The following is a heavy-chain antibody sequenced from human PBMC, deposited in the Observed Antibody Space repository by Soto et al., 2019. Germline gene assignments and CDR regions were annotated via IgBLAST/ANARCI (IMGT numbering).Heavy chain of an antibody. CDR2: IGTAGDT. V-gene: IGHV3-13*01. J-gene: IGHJ5*02. Sequence: GGSLRLSCAASGFTFSSYDMHWVRQATGKGLEWVSAIGTAGDTYYPGSVKGRFTISRENAKNSLYLQMNSLRAGDTAVYYCARGKIGAKRIAPAWYWFDPWGQGTLVTVSS. CDR1: GFTFSSYD. D-gene: IGHD6-13*01. CDR3: ARGKIGAKRIAPAWYWFDP.